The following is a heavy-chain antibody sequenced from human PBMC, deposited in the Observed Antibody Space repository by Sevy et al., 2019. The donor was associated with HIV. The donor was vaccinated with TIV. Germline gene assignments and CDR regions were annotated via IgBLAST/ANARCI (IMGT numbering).Heavy chain of an antibody. V-gene: IGHV3-23*01. D-gene: IGHD6-19*01. Sequence: GGSLRLSCAASGFTFTNYGMHWVHQAPGKGLEWVSGISNSGANTYYADCVRGRFTVSRDNSKNTVYLQLNSLRAEDTAIYYCAKEWTLLSDWYGEFDYWGQGTLGTVSS. CDR1: GFTFTNYG. CDR2: ISNSGANT. J-gene: IGHJ4*02. CDR3: AKEWTLLSDWYGEFDY.